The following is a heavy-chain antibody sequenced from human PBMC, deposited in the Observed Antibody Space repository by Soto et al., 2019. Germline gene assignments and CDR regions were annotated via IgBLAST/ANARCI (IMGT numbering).Heavy chain of an antibody. V-gene: IGHV1-69*12. CDR2: IIPIFGTV. CDR1: GGTFRTYA. CDR3: AKGAVAGTPTSYYFYGMDV. J-gene: IGHJ6*02. Sequence: QVQLLQSGAEVKKPGSSVRVSCEASGGTFRTYAISWVRQAPGQGLEWMGEIIPIFGTVNYAQKFQGRVTITADEATTTVYMDLRSLSSEDTPVYYCAKGAVAGTPTSYYFYGMDVWGQGTTVTVSS. D-gene: IGHD6-19*01.